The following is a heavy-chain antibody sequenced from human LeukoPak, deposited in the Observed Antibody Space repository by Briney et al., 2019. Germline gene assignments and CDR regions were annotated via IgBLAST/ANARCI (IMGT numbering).Heavy chain of an antibody. CDR3: ARTPPYYDFWSGYYRSAHMDV. V-gene: IGHV1-18*04. CDR2: ISAYNGNT. J-gene: IGHJ6*03. Sequence: ASVKVSCKASGYTFTGYYMHWVRQAPGQGLEWMGWISAYNGNTNYAQKLQGRVTMTTDTSTSTAYMELRSLRSDDTAVYYCARTPPYYDFWSGYYRSAHMDVWGKGTTVTVSS. D-gene: IGHD3-3*01. CDR1: GYTFTGYY.